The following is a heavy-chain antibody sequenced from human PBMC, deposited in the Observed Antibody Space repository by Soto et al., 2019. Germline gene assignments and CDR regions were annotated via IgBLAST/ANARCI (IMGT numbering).Heavy chain of an antibody. J-gene: IGHJ6*02. CDR3: AREWELPNYYGMGV. V-gene: IGHV3-11*01. CDR1: GFTFSEYY. D-gene: IGHD1-26*01. CDR2: ISSSGSTL. Sequence: GGSLRLSCAASGFTFSEYYMSWIRQAPGRGLEWLSYISSSGSTLYYADSVKGRLTISRDNAKNSLYLQMNSLRVEDTAVYYCAREWELPNYYGMGVWGQGTTVTVSS.